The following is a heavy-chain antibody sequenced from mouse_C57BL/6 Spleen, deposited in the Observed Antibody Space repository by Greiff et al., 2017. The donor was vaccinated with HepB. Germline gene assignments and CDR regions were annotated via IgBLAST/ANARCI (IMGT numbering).Heavy chain of an antibody. Sequence: VQLQQPGAELVMPGASVKLSCKASGYTFTSYWMHWVKQRPGQGLEWIGEIDPSDSYTNYNQKFKGKSTLTVDKSSSTAYMQLSSLTSEDSAVYYCARSLGSRPMDYWGQGTSVTVSS. CDR3: ARSLGSRPMDY. V-gene: IGHV1-69*01. D-gene: IGHD1-1*01. J-gene: IGHJ4*01. CDR1: GYTFTSYW. CDR2: IDPSDSYT.